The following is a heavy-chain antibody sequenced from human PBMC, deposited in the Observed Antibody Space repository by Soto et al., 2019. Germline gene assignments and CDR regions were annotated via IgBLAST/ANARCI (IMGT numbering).Heavy chain of an antibody. Sequence: GGSLRLSCAVSGFTFRGDAMSWVRQAPGKGLEWVSSISGSGETTHDADSVKGRFTISRDNAKNTLYLQMESLRAEDTALYYCARSEMTYNWNDWGQGALVTVSS. J-gene: IGHJ4*02. V-gene: IGHV3-23*01. CDR1: GFTFRGDA. CDR2: ISGSGETT. CDR3: ARSEMTYNWND. D-gene: IGHD1-20*01.